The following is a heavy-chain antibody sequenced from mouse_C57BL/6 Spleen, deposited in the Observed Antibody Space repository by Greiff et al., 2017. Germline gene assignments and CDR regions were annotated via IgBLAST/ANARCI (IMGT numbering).Heavy chain of an antibody. J-gene: IGHJ4*01. D-gene: IGHD2-2*01. CDR3: AIVWLRPYAMDY. CDR1: GYTFTSYW. V-gene: IGHV1-69*01. Sequence: QVQLQQPGAELVMPGASVKLSCKASGYTFTSYWMHWVKQRPGQGLEWIGEIDPSDSYTNYNQKFKGKSTLTEDKSSSTAYMQLSSLTSEDAAVYYCAIVWLRPYAMDYWGQGTSVTVSS. CDR2: IDPSDSYT.